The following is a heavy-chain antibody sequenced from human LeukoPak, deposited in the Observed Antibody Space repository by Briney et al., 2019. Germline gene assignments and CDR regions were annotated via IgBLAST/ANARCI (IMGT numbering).Heavy chain of an antibody. Sequence: PSQTLSLTCTVSGGSISSGSYSWSWIRQPAGKGLEWIGRFHTSGSTNYNPSLKSRVTMSEDASKNQFSLKLSSVTAAETAVYYCARGLTPDAFDIWGQGTMVTVSS. V-gene: IGHV4-61*02. CDR3: ARGLTPDAFDI. CDR2: FHTSGST. J-gene: IGHJ3*02. CDR1: GGSISSGSYS.